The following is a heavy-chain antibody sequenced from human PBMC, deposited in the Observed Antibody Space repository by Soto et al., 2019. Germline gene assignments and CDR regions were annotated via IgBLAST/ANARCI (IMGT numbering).Heavy chain of an antibody. D-gene: IGHD3-10*01. CDR3: ARATSFSGHHGY. J-gene: IGHJ4*02. CDR2: IYYSGST. V-gene: IGHV4-31*03. CDR1: GGSFSSGGYY. Sequence: QLQLQESGPGLVKPSQTLSLACTVSGGSFSSGGYYWSWIRHLPGKGLEWIGYIYYSGSTYYNPSLRSRFTISLDTSKKQFSLKLSSVTAADTAVYYCARATSFSGHHGYWGQGTLVTVSS.